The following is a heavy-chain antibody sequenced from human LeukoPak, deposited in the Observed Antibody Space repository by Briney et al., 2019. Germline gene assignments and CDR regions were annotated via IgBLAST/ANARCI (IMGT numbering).Heavy chain of an antibody. D-gene: IGHD2-2*01. J-gene: IGHJ2*01. CDR1: GGSISSSSYY. V-gene: IGHV4-39*07. CDR2: LYYSGAT. CDR3: ARSSSSTYRYFDL. Sequence: PSETLSLTCTVSGGSISSSSYYWGWIRQPPGKGLEWIVSLYYSGATYYNPSLKSRVTTSLDTSKNQFSLNLTSVTAADTAVYYCARSSSSTYRYFDLWGRGTLVTVSS.